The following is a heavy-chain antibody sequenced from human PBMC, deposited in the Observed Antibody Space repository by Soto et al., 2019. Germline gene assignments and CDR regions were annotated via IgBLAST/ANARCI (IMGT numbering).Heavy chain of an antibody. CDR3: ALRLGDPGRLYFDY. J-gene: IGHJ4*02. CDR2: IYYSGST. D-gene: IGHD3-16*01. CDR1: GGSIISGGYS. V-gene: IGHV4-30-2*05. Sequence: SETLSLTCAVSGGSIISGGYSWSWIRQPPGKGLEWIGYIYYSGSTYYNPSLKSRVTISVDTSKNQFSLKLSSVTAADTAVYYCALRLGDPGRLYFDYWGQGTLVTVSS.